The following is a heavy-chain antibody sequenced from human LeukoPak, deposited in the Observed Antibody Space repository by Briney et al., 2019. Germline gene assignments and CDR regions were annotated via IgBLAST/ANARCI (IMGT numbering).Heavy chain of an antibody. CDR2: IKHDGSEK. V-gene: IGHV3-7*01. CDR3: ARAPRYYYDSSSGYYTGYYFDY. D-gene: IGHD3-22*01. CDR1: GFTFSTYW. Sequence: GGSLRLSSAASGFTFSTYWMSWVRQAPGKGLEWVANIKHDGSEKHYVDSVKGRFTISRDNAKNSLYLHMNSLRAEDAAVYYCARAPRYYYDSSSGYYTGYYFDYWGQGTLATVSS. J-gene: IGHJ4*02.